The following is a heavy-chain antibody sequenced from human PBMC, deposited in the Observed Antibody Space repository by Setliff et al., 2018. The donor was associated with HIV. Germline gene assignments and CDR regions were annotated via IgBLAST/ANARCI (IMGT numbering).Heavy chain of an antibody. CDR2: IIPLFGTA. CDR1: GGTFNINA. D-gene: IGHD3-3*01. V-gene: IGHV1-69*13. CDR3: ARDGEIGPDF. Sequence: GASVKVSCKASGGTFNINAVTWVRQAPGQGLEWVGAIIPLFGTANYAQKFQGRVTITADDSTSTVYMEVRSLRSADTAVYYCARDGEIGPDFWGQGTLVTVSS. J-gene: IGHJ4*02.